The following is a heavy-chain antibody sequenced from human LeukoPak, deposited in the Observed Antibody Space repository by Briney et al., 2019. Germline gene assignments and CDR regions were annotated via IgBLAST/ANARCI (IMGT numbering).Heavy chain of an antibody. CDR1: GFTFSDYG. D-gene: IGHD6-19*01. CDR2: ISSSSSTI. V-gene: IGHV3-48*04. CDR3: VRNGPGRGWYTYSFDF. Sequence: GGSLRLSCAASGFTFSDYGINWVRQAPGKGLEWVSYISSSSSTIYYGDSVKVRFTISRDNAKSSLYLQMNSLRAEDTAFYYCVRNGPGRGWYTYSFDFWGQGTLVTVSS. J-gene: IGHJ4*02.